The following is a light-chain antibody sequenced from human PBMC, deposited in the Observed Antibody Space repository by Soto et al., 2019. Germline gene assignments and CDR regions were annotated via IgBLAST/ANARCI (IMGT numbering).Light chain of an antibody. V-gene: IGKV3-11*01. CDR2: DAS. CDR3: QQRSNWPPT. Sequence: DIVSTQSPSTLSLSPGERATLSCRASQSVSSYLAWYQQKPGQAPRLLIYDASNRATGIPARFSGSGSGTDFTLTISSLEPEDFAVYYCQQRSNWPPTFGQGTKVDIK. CDR1: QSVSSY. J-gene: IGKJ1*01.